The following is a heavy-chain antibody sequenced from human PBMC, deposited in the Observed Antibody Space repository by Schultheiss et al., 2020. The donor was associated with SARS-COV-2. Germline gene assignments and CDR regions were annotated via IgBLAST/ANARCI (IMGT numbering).Heavy chain of an antibody. CDR3: AREEYGDYPLYYYKYYGMDV. CDR2: IWYDGSNK. V-gene: IGHV3-33*01. D-gene: IGHD4-17*01. Sequence: GGSLRLSCAASGFTFSKYGMHWARQAPGKGLEWVAVIWYDGSNKYYGDSVKGRFTISRDNSKNTLYLQMNSLRADDTAVYYCAREEYGDYPLYYYKYYGMDVWGQGTTGTGSS. J-gene: IGHJ6*02. CDR1: GFTFSKYG.